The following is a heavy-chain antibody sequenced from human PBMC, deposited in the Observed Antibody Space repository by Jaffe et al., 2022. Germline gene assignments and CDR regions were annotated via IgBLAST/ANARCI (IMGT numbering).Heavy chain of an antibody. J-gene: IGHJ6*03. CDR2: IRSKAYGGTT. D-gene: IGHD2-2*01. CDR1: GFTFGDYA. V-gene: IGHV3-49*04. Sequence: EVQLVESGGGLVQPGRSLRLSCTASGFTFGDYAMSWVRQAPGKGLEWVGFIRSKAYGGTTEYAASVKGRFTISRDDSKSIAYLQMNSLKTEDTAVYYCTSSGLRYCSSTSCPSGYYYYYYMDVWGKGTTVTVSS. CDR3: TSSGLRYCSSTSCPSGYYYYYYMDV.